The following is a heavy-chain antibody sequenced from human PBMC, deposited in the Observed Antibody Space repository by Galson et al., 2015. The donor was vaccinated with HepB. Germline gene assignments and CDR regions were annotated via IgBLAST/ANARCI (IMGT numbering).Heavy chain of an antibody. J-gene: IGHJ4*02. CDR3: ARSHFWSGYYYFDY. Sequence: SVKVSCKASGYTFTGYYMHWVRQAPGQGLEWMGWINPNSGGTNYAQKFQGRVTMTRDTSISTAYMELSRLRSDDTAVYYCARSHFWSGYYYFDYWGQGTLVTVSS. CDR2: INPNSGGT. D-gene: IGHD3-3*02. V-gene: IGHV1-2*02. CDR1: GYTFTGYY.